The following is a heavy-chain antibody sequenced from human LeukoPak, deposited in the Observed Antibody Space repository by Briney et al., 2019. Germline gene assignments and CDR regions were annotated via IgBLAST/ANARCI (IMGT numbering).Heavy chain of an antibody. D-gene: IGHD2-15*01. Sequence: ASVKVSCKASGGTFSSYAISWVRQAPGQGLEWMGGIIPIFGTANYAQKFQGRVTITADESTSTAYMELSSLRSEDTAVYYCARGSDPRADYYYYMDVWGKGTTVTISS. J-gene: IGHJ6*03. CDR2: IIPIFGTA. CDR1: GGTFSSYA. CDR3: ARGSDPRADYYYYMDV. V-gene: IGHV1-69*13.